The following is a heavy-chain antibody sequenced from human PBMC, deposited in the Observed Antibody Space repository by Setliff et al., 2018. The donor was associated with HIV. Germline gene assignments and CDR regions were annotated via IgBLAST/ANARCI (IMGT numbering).Heavy chain of an antibody. CDR3: ATLSGATTYFDY. J-gene: IGHJ4*02. Sequence: SETLSLTCTVSGGSISSGSYYWSWIRQPAGKGLEWIGHIYTSGSTNYNPSLKSRVTISVDTSKNQFSLKLSSVTAADTAVYYCATLSGATTYFDYWGQGTLVTSPQ. V-gene: IGHV4-61*09. D-gene: IGHD1-26*01. CDR1: GGSISSGSYY. CDR2: IYTSGST.